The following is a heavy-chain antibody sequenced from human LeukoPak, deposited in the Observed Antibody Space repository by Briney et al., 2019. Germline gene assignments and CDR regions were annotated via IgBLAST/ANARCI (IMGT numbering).Heavy chain of an antibody. J-gene: IGHJ5*02. CDR3: ARGYCSSTSCYTGNWFDP. Sequence: SETLSLTCIVSGGSISSYYWSWIRQPAGKGLEWIGRIYTSGSTNYNPSLKSRVTMSVDTSKNQFSLKLSSVTAADAAVYYCARGYCSSTSCYTGNWFDPWGQGTLVTVSS. V-gene: IGHV4-4*07. CDR1: GGSISSYY. CDR2: IYTSGST. D-gene: IGHD2-2*02.